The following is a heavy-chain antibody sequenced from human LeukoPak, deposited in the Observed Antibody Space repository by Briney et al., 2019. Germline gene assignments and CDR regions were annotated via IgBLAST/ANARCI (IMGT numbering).Heavy chain of an antibody. D-gene: IGHD6-6*01. CDR1: GGSISSYY. CDR3: AGSSGSNWSDP. CDR2: IYYSGST. J-gene: IGHJ5*02. V-gene: IGHV4-59*01. Sequence: PSETLSLTCTVSGGSISSYYWSWIRQPPGKGLEWIGYIYYSGSTNYNPSLKSRVTISVDTSKNQFSLKLSSVTAADTAVYYCAGSSGSNWSDPWGQGTLVTVSS.